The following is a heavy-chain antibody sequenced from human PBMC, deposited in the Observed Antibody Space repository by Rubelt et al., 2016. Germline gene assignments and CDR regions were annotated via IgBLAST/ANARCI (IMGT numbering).Heavy chain of an antibody. CDR3: ARGTAVAGTGRYYYGMDV. Sequence: QLQLQESGPGLVKPSETLSLTCTVSGGSISSSSYYWGWIRQPPGKGLEGIGSILYSWSTYYKPSLKGEVTSAVTRSKNKFSLRLRYVTAADTAVYYCARGTAVAGTGRYYYGMDVWGQGTTVTVSS. J-gene: IGHJ6*02. CDR1: GGSISSSSYY. V-gene: IGHV4-39*01. CDR2: ILYSWST. D-gene: IGHD6-19*01.